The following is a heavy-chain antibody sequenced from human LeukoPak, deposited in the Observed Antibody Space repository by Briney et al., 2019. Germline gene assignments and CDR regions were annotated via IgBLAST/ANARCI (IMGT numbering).Heavy chain of an antibody. CDR2: IIPPFGSA. Sequence: SVKVSCKTSGGTFNSNAVSWVRQAPGQGLERMGGIIPPFGSADYAQKLQGRVTITTDESSSTAYMELTSLTSEDTAVYYCAKDKYASWDTPMVTSDWGQGTLVTVSS. J-gene: IGHJ4*02. CDR3: AKDKYASWDTPMVTSD. CDR1: GGTFNSNA. V-gene: IGHV1-69*05. D-gene: IGHD5-18*01.